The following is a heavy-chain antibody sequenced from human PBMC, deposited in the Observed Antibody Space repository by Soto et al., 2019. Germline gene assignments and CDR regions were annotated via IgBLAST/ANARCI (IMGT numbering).Heavy chain of an antibody. V-gene: IGHV3-30*18. CDR3: AKGGPDKYSSGRTDYYYYGMDV. CDR1: GFTFSSYG. CDR2: ISYDGSNK. Sequence: PGGSLRLSCAASGFTFSSYGMHWVRQAPGKGLEWVAVISYDGSNKYYADSVKGRFTISRDNSKNTLYLQMNSLRAEDTAVYYCAKGGPDKYSSGRTDYYYYGMDVWGQGTTVTVSS. J-gene: IGHJ6*02. D-gene: IGHD6-19*01.